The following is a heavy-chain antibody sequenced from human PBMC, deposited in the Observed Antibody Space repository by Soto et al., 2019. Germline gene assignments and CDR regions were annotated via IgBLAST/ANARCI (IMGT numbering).Heavy chain of an antibody. V-gene: IGHV1-18*01. CDR2: ISPKSGSI. CDR1: GYTFTRNG. CDR3: VKDRDSNSWPSRDV. D-gene: IGHD3-22*01. Sequence: SVKVSCKTSGYTFTRNGISWVRQAPGQGLEWMGWISPKSGSIKYAQKFQGRVIMTTDTSTSTAYMELRSLRSDDTAVYYCVKDRDSNSWPSRDVWGPGTTVTVSS. J-gene: IGHJ6*02.